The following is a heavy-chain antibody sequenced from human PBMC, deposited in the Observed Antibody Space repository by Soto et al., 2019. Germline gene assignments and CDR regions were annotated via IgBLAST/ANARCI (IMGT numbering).Heavy chain of an antibody. D-gene: IGHD3-22*01. V-gene: IGHV4-4*02. CDR1: GGSISSSNW. J-gene: IGHJ4*02. CDR3: ARVDYYDSSGYYY. CDR2: IYHSGST. Sequence: SETLSLTCAVSGGSISSSNWWSWVRQPPGKGLEWIGEIYHSGSTNYNPSLKSRVTISVDTSKNQFSLKLSSVTAADTAVYYCARVDYYDSSGYYYWGQGTLVTVSS.